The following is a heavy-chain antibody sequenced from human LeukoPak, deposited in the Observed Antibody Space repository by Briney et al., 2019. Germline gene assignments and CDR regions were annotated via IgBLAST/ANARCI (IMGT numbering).Heavy chain of an antibody. CDR3: ASFGGSSAH. CDR2: IIPILGIA. J-gene: IGHJ4*02. D-gene: IGHD2-15*01. Sequence: SVKVSCKASGGTFSSYAISWVRQAPGQGLEWMGRIIPILGIANYAQKFQGRVTMTRDTSTSTVYMELSSLRSEDTAVYYCASFGGSSAHWGQGTLVTVSS. CDR1: GGTFSSYA. V-gene: IGHV1-69*04.